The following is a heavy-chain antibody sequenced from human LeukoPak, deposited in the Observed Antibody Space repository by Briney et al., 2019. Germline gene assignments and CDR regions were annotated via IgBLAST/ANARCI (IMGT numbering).Heavy chain of an antibody. CDR1: GGSISSYY. CDR2: INHSGST. D-gene: IGHD3-3*01. J-gene: IGHJ4*02. Sequence: SETLSLTCTVSGGSISSYYWSWIRQPPGRGLEWIGEINHSGSTNYNPSLKSRVTISVDTSKNQFSLKLSSVTAADTAVYYCARSQKVFWSGYYRFDYWGQGTLVTVSS. V-gene: IGHV4-34*01. CDR3: ARSQKVFWSGYYRFDY.